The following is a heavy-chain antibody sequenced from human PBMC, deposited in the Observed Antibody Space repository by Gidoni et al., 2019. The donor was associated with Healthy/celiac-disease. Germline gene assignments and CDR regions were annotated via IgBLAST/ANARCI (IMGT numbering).Heavy chain of an antibody. V-gene: IGHV1-3*01. CDR3: ARDPSWDAIPYYFDY. D-gene: IGHD2-21*01. CDR1: GYTFTSYA. CDR2: INAGNGNT. Sequence: QVQLVQSGAEVKKPGASVKVSCKASGYTFTSYAMHWVRQAPGQRLEWMGWINAGNGNTKYSQKFQGRVTITRDTSASTAYMELSSLRSEDTAVYYCARDPSWDAIPYYFDYWGQGTLVTVSS. J-gene: IGHJ4*02.